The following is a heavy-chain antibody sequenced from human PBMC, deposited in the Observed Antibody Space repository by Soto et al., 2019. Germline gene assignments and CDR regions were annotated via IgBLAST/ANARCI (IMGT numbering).Heavy chain of an antibody. CDR1: GFTFSNAW. D-gene: IGHD2-15*01. CDR3: ATRSYCSGGSCYPYGMDV. Sequence: EVQLVESGGGLVKPGGSLRLSCAASGFTFSNAWMNWVRQAPGKGLEWVGRIKSKTDGGTTDYAAPVKGRFTISRDDSKNTPYLQMNSLKTEDTAVYYCATRSYCSGGSCYPYGMDVWGQGTTVTVSS. J-gene: IGHJ6*02. CDR2: IKSKTDGGTT. V-gene: IGHV3-15*07.